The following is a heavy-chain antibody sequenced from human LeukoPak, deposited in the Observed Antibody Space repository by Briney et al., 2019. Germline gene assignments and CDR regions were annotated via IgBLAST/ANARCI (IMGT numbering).Heavy chain of an antibody. Sequence: ASVKVSCKASGYTFTGYYMHWVRQAPGQGLEWMGWINPNSGGTNYAQKFQGRVTMTRDTSISTAYMELSRLRSDATAIYYCARPGGWLQSDYDYWGRGTLVTVSS. CDR1: GYTFTGYY. V-gene: IGHV1-2*02. J-gene: IGHJ4*02. CDR2: INPNSGGT. D-gene: IGHD5-24*01. CDR3: ARPGGWLQSDYDY.